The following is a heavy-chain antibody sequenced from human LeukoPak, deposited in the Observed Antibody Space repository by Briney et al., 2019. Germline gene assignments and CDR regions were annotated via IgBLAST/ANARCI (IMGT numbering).Heavy chain of an antibody. Sequence: GGSLRLSCAASGFTFSSYAMHWVRQAPGKGLEWVAVISYDGSNKYYADSVKGRFTISRDNSKNTLYLQMNSLRAEDTAVYYCARGTEESIAARPTQNWGQGTLVTVSS. V-gene: IGHV3-30-3*01. CDR1: GFTFSSYA. CDR3: ARGTEESIAARPTQN. D-gene: IGHD6-6*01. J-gene: IGHJ4*02. CDR2: ISYDGSNK.